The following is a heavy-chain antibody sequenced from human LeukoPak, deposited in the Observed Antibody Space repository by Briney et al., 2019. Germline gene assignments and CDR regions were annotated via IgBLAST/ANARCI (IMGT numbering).Heavy chain of an antibody. D-gene: IGHD1-7*01. J-gene: IGHJ5*02. V-gene: IGHV1-18*01. CDR1: GYTFTNYG. Sequence: GASVKVSCKASGYTFTNYGISWVQQAPGQGLEWMGWISADNGDTNYAQKFQGRVTMTTDASTTTAHMELRSLRSDDTAVYYCARQRRWNYAFDPWGQGTLVTVSS. CDR2: ISADNGDT. CDR3: ARQRRWNYAFDP.